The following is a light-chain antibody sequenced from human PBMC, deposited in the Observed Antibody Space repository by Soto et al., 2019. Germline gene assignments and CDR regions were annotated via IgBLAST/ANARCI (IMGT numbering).Light chain of an antibody. Sequence: EVILTQFPATLSMSPGESATLSCRASENIRTSLAWYQHRPGQPPRLLIYDAFNRATGIPPRFSGGGSGTDFTLTISGLVPEDFAVYYCQQRASCPPFTFGGGTKVDIK. J-gene: IGKJ4*01. CDR1: ENIRTS. CDR2: DAF. V-gene: IGKV3-11*01. CDR3: QQRASCPPFT.